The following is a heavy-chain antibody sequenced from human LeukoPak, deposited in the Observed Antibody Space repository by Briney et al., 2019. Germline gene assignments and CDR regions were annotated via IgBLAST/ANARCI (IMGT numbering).Heavy chain of an antibody. CDR2: INPSGGST. D-gene: IGHD6-13*01. V-gene: IGHV1-46*03. CDR3: ALAAAGTAYFDY. CDR1: GYTFTSYY. J-gene: IGHJ4*02. Sequence: ASVKVSCKASGYTFTSYYIHWVRQAPGQGLEWMGIINPSGGSTSYAQKFQGRVTMTRDTSTSTVYMELSSLRSEDTAVYYCALAAAGTAYFDYWGQGSLVTVSS.